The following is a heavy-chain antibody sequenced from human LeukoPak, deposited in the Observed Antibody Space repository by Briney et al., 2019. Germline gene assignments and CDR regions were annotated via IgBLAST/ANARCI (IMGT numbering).Heavy chain of an antibody. J-gene: IGHJ1*01. CDR1: GYSFTNYW. D-gene: IGHD2-2*01. Sequence: GESLKISCKDSGYSFTNYWIGWVRQMPGKGLEWMGIIYPGDSDTGYSPSFQGQVTISADKSISTAYLQWSSLKASDTAMYYCARAPRYCSSTSCYVTWYFQHWGQGTLVTVSS. CDR3: ARAPRYCSSTSCYVTWYFQH. V-gene: IGHV5-51*01. CDR2: IYPGDSDT.